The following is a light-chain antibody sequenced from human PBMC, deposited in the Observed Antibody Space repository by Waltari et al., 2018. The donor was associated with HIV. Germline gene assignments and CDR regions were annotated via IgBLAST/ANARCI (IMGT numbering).Light chain of an antibody. CDR1: PSVSSN. CDR2: GAS. V-gene: IGKV3-15*01. CDR3: QQNNKWPPGT. J-gene: IGKJ1*01. Sequence: ELVTQPSPATLSVSPGARAPLSTMASPSVSSNLAWDQQKPGQAPRLRIYGASTRATGIPARFSASGSGTEFNLTISSLQSEDVAVYYCQQNNKWPPGTFGQGTKVEIK.